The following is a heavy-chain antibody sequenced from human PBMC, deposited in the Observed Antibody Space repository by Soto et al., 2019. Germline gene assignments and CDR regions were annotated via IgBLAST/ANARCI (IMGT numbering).Heavy chain of an antibody. CDR2: ISDDGSKK. CDR1: GFTFSAYG. J-gene: IGHJ4*02. CDR3: APGVSGWKFDY. V-gene: IGHV3-30*03. D-gene: IGHD6-19*01. Sequence: QVQLVESGGGVVQPGRSLRLSCAASGFTFSAYGMHWVRQAPGKGLEWVAAISDDGSKKYYAESVKGRFSISRDNSKNTLFLQMSSLTAEYTALYYCAPGVSGWKFDYWGQGTLVTVSS.